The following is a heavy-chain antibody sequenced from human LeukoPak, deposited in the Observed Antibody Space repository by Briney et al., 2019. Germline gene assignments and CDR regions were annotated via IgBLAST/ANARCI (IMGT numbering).Heavy chain of an antibody. CDR3: AKSPSRYCSSTSCYGDYYYYYMDV. J-gene: IGHJ6*03. CDR2: ISGSGGST. CDR1: GFTFSSYA. D-gene: IGHD2-2*01. Sequence: QTGGSLRLSCAASGFTFSSYAMSWVRQAPGKGLEWVSAISGSGGSTYYADSVKGRFTISRDNSKNTLYLQMNSLRAEDTAVYYCAKSPSRYCSSTSCYGDYYYYYMDVWGKGTTVTVSS. V-gene: IGHV3-23*01.